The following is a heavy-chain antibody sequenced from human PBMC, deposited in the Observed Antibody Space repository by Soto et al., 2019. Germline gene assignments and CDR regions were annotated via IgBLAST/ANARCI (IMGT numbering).Heavy chain of an antibody. CDR1: GYTFTSYA. J-gene: IGHJ4*02. CDR3: ARVGPSTGWAYFDY. CDR2: INAGNGNT. Sequence: ASVKVSCKASGYTFTSYAMHWVRQAPGQRLEWMGWINAGNGNTKYSQKFQGRVTITRDTSASTAYMELSSLRSEDTAVYYCARVGPSTGWAYFDYWGQGTLAPVSS. V-gene: IGHV1-3*01. D-gene: IGHD1-1*01.